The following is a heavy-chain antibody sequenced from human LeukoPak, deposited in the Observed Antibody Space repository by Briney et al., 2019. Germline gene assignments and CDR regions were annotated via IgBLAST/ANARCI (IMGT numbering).Heavy chain of an antibody. V-gene: IGHV1-18*01. CDR2: ISANNGNA. J-gene: IGHJ4*02. D-gene: IGHD6-13*01. CDR1: GYMFSSYG. CDR3: AYSSSWQPFDY. Sequence: AASVKVSCKASGYMFSSYGISWVRQAPGQGLEWMGWISANNGNANYAQKFQGRVTMTRDTSISTAYMELSRLRSDDTAVYYCAYSSSWQPFDYWGQGTLVTVSS.